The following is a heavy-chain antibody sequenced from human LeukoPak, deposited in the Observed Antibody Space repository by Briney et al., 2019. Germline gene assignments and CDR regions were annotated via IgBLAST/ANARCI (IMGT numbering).Heavy chain of an antibody. V-gene: IGHV1-18*01. CDR1: GYTFTSYG. D-gene: IGHD2-2*01. Sequence: ASVKVSCKASGYTFTSYGISWVRQAPGQGLEWMGWISAYNGNTNYAQKLQGRVTMTTDTSTSTAYMELRSLRSDDTAVYYCARSPPSWYCSSTSCYRSNWFDPWGQGTLVTVSS. CDR2: ISAYNGNT. CDR3: ARSPPSWYCSSTSCYRSNWFDP. J-gene: IGHJ5*02.